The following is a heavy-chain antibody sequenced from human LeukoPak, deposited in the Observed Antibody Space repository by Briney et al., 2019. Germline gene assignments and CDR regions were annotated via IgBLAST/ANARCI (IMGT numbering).Heavy chain of an antibody. D-gene: IGHD3-10*01. Sequence: TSVNVSCKASGYTFTSYYMHWVRQAPGQGLEWMGIINPSGGSTSYAQRFQGRVTMTRDTSTSTVYMELSSLRSEDTAVYYCARDSGDDEGNDYWGQGTLVTVSS. CDR1: GYTFTSYY. J-gene: IGHJ4*02. CDR3: ARDSGDDEGNDY. CDR2: INPSGGST. V-gene: IGHV1-46*01.